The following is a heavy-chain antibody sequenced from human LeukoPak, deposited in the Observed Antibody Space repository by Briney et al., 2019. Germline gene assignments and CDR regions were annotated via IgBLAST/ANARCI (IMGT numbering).Heavy chain of an antibody. CDR1: GDSIKSRSHY. D-gene: IGHD6-19*01. Sequence: SETLSLTCTVSGDSIKSRSHYWDWLRQPAGKGLEWIGSVYDAGVTFYSPSFKSRVTISVDTSRNQLSLKMLSMTASDTALYYCARRNRFDSVVGTGDYFDFWGQGALITVSS. J-gene: IGHJ4*02. V-gene: IGHV4-39*01. CDR3: ARRNRFDSVVGTGDYFDF. CDR2: VYDAGVT.